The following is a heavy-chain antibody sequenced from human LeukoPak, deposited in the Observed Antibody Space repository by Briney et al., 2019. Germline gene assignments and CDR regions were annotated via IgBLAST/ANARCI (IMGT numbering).Heavy chain of an antibody. D-gene: IGHD3-9*01. CDR3: FRSYDVLSGYFPPDY. Sequence: PGRSLRLSCTGSGFNFGDSVMSWFRQAPGKGLEWVVFIGSKRYGGTTQYAASVKGRFTISRDDSKSVAYLQMSSLKTEDTAVYYCFRSYDVLSGYFPPDYWGQGTLVTVSS. CDR1: GFNFGDSV. CDR2: IGSKRYGGTT. J-gene: IGHJ4*02. V-gene: IGHV3-49*03.